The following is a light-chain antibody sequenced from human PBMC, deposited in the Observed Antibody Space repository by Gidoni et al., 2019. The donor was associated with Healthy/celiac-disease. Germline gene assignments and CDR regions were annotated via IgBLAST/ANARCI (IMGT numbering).Light chain of an antibody. CDR3: QQANSFPPT. CDR1: QGISSW. J-gene: IGKJ4*01. V-gene: IGKV1D-12*01. CDR2: AAS. Sequence: PAALVPPVGDRVTITCRASQGISSWLAWYQQKPGKAPKLLIYAASSLQSGVPSRFSGSGSGTDFTLTISSLQPEDFATYYCQQANSFPPTFGGGTKVEIK.